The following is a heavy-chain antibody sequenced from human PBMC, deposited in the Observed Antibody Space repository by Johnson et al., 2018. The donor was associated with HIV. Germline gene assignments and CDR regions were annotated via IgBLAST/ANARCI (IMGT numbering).Heavy chain of an antibody. V-gene: IGHV3-7*03. CDR1: GFTFSSYW. Sequence: VQLVESGGGLVQPGGSLRLSCAASGFTFSSYWMSWVRQAPGKGLEWVTNIKLDGSEKYYADSVKGRFTISRDNAKNSLYLQMNSLRAEDTALYYCARRAVEWELPGGAFDIWGQGTMVTVSS. J-gene: IGHJ3*02. D-gene: IGHD1-26*01. CDR3: ARRAVEWELPGGAFDI. CDR2: IKLDGSEK.